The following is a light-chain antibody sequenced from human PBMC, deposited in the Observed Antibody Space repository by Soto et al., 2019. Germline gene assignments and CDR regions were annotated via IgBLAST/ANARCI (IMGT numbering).Light chain of an antibody. V-gene: IGLV2-14*01. CDR2: EVS. CDR3: SSYTSSSTLEGV. J-gene: IGLJ1*01. Sequence: QSLLTQTASVSGSPGQSITISCTGTSSDVGGYNYVSWYQQHPGKAPKLMIYEVSNRPSGVSNRFSGSKSGNTAPLTISGLQAEEEADYYCSSYTSSSTLEGVFGTGTKVTVL. CDR1: SSDVGGYNY.